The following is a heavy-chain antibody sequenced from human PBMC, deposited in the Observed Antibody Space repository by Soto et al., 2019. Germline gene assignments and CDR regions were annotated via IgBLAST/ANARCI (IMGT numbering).Heavy chain of an antibody. CDR2: IDPSDSYT. CDR1: GYRFPSYW. D-gene: IGHD3-10*01. CDR3: TGLYFYGSGSPPKDV. Sequence: GEALKISCKSSGYRFPSYWISWVRQMPGKGLEWMGRIDPSDSYTNYSPSFQGHVTISADKSISTAYLQWSSLKASDTAMYYCTGLYFYGSGSPPKDVWGQGTTVTVSS. V-gene: IGHV5-10-1*01. J-gene: IGHJ6*02.